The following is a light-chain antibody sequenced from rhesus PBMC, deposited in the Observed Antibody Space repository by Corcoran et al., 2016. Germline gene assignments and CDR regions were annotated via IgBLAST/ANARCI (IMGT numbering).Light chain of an antibody. V-gene: IGLV1S4*01. CDR1: SSNIGDNN. CDR2: YSN. J-gene: IGLJ1*01. Sequence: QSVLTQPPSASGAPGQSVTISCSGSSSNIGDNNVYWYQQLPGTAPKLLIYYSNQRPSGVPDRFSGSKSGISASLAITGLRSEDEADYYCAAWDDSLSSYIFGAGTRLTVL. CDR3: AAWDDSLSSYI.